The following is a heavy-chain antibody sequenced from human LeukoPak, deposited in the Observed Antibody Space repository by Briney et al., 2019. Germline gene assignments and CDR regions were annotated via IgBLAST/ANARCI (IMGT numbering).Heavy chain of an antibody. CDR1: GFTFSSYG. CDR2: ISGSGGST. Sequence: GGSLRLSCAASGFTFSSYGMSWVRQAPGKGLEWDSAISGSGGSTYYADSVKGRFTISRDNSKNTLYLQMNSLRAEDTAVYYCAKDGELRLGELSLYYFDYWGQGTLVTVSS. J-gene: IGHJ4*02. D-gene: IGHD3-16*02. V-gene: IGHV3-23*01. CDR3: AKDGELRLGELSLYYFDY.